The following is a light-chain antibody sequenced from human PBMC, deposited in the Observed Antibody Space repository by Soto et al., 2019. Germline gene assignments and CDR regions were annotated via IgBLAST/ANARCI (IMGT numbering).Light chain of an antibody. CDR1: SSDVGGYNY. Sequence: QSALTQPASVSGSPGQSITISCTGTSSDVGGYNYVSWYQQHTGKAPKLMIYEVSNRPSGVSNRFSGSKSGNTASLTISGLQAEDEADYYCSSYTSSSTLYVFATGTKFTVL. J-gene: IGLJ1*01. CDR2: EVS. CDR3: SSYTSSSTLYV. V-gene: IGLV2-14*01.